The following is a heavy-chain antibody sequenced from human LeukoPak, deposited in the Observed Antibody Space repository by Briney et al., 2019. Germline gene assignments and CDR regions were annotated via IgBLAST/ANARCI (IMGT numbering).Heavy chain of an antibody. D-gene: IGHD4-17*01. CDR1: GYTFTNYY. J-gene: IGHJ4*02. Sequence: GASVKVSXKASGYTFTNYYMHWVRQAPGQGLEWMGIINPSGGSTSYAQKFQGRVTMTRDTSTRTVYMELKSLRSEDTAVYYCARDSLDYGDCLDYWGQGTLVTVSS. V-gene: IGHV1-46*01. CDR3: ARDSLDYGDCLDY. CDR2: INPSGGST.